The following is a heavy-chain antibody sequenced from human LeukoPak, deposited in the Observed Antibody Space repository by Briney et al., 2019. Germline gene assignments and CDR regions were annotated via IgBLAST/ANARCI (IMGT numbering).Heavy chain of an antibody. CDR3: ARTYYFDY. CDR1: GYTFTTYD. CDR2: MNPNSGDT. V-gene: IGHV1-8*01. Sequence: ASVKVSCKASGYTFTTYDINWVRQATGQGLEWMGYMNPNSGDTGYAQKFQGRLTMTWDTSITTAYMELASLRSEDTAVYYCARTYYFDYWGQGTLVTVSP. J-gene: IGHJ4*02.